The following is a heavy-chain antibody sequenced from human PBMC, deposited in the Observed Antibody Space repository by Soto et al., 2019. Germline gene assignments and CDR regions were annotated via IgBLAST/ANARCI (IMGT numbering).Heavy chain of an antibody. CDR3: ARGGYSSSWYDAFDI. Sequence: ASVKVSCKASGYTFTSYGISWVRQAPGQGLEWMGWMNANSGNTGYAQKLQGRVTMTRNTSISTAYMELSSLRSEDTAVYYCARGGYSSSWYDAFDIWGQGTMVTVSS. V-gene: IGHV1-8*02. CDR2: MNANSGNT. CDR1: GYTFTSYG. J-gene: IGHJ3*02. D-gene: IGHD6-13*01.